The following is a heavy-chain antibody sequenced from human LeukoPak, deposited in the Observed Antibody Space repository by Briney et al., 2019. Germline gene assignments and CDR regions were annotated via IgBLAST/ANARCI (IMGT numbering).Heavy chain of an antibody. D-gene: IGHD2-15*01. CDR1: GYSFATYF. Sequence: GEALKISCKGSGYSFATYFIGLVRQVPGKGLEWMGMIYSGDADTRYSPSFQGQVTISADKSISTAYLQWSSLKASDTAIYFCARLGLMRYCSGGNCHPDYWGQGTLVTVSS. V-gene: IGHV5-51*01. J-gene: IGHJ4*02. CDR3: ARLGLMRYCSGGNCHPDY. CDR2: IYSGDADT.